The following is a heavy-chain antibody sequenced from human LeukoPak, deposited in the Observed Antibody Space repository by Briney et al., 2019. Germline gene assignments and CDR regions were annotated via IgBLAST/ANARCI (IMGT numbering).Heavy chain of an antibody. J-gene: IGHJ4*02. V-gene: IGHV3-7*01. CDR3: ARGLSGVTGYTYGRGIDY. D-gene: IGHD5-18*01. CDR1: GFTFSSYC. CDR2: IKKDGSEK. Sequence: GGSLRLSCTASGFTFSSYCMSWVRQAPGKGLEWVAHIKKDGSEKYYVDSVKGRFTISRDNAKTSLYLQMNSLRAEDTALYYCARGLSGVTGYTYGRGIDYWGQGTLVTVSS.